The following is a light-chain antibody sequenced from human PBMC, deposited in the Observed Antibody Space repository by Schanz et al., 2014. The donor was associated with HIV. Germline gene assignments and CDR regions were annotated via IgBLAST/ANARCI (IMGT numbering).Light chain of an antibody. CDR2: QAS. CDR1: QTIGRF. V-gene: IGKV1-5*03. CDR3: QQCVTYPYT. Sequence: IQMTQSPSTVSASVGDRVTITCRASQTIGRFLAWYQQRPGRAPKLLVYQASILETGVPSRFSGSRSGTSFTLTIPSLQPDDFATYYCQQCVTYPYTFGQGTKLDIK. J-gene: IGKJ2*01.